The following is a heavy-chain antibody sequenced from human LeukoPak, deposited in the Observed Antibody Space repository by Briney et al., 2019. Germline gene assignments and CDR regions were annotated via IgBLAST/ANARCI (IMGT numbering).Heavy chain of an antibody. J-gene: IGHJ5*02. CDR3: ARRGVYGGLNWFDP. Sequence: SVKVSCKASGGTFSSYAISWVRQAPGQGLEWMGGIIPIFGTANYAQKFQGRVTITADKSTSTAYMELSSLRSEDTAVYYCARRGVYGGLNWFDPWGQGTLVTVSS. CDR2: IIPIFGTA. V-gene: IGHV1-69*06. D-gene: IGHD4-23*01. CDR1: GGTFSSYA.